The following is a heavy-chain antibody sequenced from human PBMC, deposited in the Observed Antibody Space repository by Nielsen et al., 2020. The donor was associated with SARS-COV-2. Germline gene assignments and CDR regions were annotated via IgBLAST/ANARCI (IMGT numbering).Heavy chain of an antibody. J-gene: IGHJ6*02. CDR1: GFTFSSYG. Sequence: GGSLRLSCAASGFTFSSYGMHWVRQAPGKGPEWVAVIWYDGSNKYYADSVKGRFTISRDNSKNTLYLQMNSLRAEDTAVYYCASELVPGYYGMDVWGQGTTVTVSS. V-gene: IGHV3-33*01. D-gene: IGHD6-13*01. CDR3: ASELVPGYYGMDV. CDR2: IWYDGSNK.